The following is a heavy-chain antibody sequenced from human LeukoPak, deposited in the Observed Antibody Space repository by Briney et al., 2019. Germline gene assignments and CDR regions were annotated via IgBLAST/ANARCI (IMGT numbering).Heavy chain of an antibody. CDR3: ATASLDLPPGTYNWFDP. Sequence: RASVKVSCKVSGYTLTELSMHWVRQAPGKGLEWGGGFDPEDGETIYAQKFQGRVTMTEDTSTDTAYMELSSLRSEDTAVYYCATASLDLPPGTYNWFDPWGQGTLVTASS. CDR1: GYTLTELS. CDR2: FDPEDGET. V-gene: IGHV1-24*01. J-gene: IGHJ5*02. D-gene: IGHD5/OR15-5a*01.